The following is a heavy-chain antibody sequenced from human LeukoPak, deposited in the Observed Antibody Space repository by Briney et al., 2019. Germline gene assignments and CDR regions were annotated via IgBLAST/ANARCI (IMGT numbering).Heavy chain of an antibody. D-gene: IGHD3-10*01. V-gene: IGHV3-23*01. CDR3: AKFMGSGSKPTIYFDY. Sequence: GGSLRLSCAASGFTFSSYAMSWVRQAPGKGLEWVSAISGSGGSTYYADSVKGRFTTSRDNSKNTLYLQMNSLRAEDTAVYYCAKFMGSGSKPTIYFDYWGQGTLVTVSS. CDR1: GFTFSSYA. J-gene: IGHJ4*02. CDR2: ISGSGGST.